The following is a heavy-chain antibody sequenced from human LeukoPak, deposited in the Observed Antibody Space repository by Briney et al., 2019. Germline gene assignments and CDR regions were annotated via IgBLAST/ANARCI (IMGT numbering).Heavy chain of an antibody. Sequence: GGSLRLSCAASGFTFSSYWMHWVRQAPGKGLVWVSRINSGGSSTSYADSVKGRFTISRDNAKNTLYLQMNSLRAEDTAVYYCASTYSSGWSFNFDYWGQGTLVTVSS. V-gene: IGHV3-74*01. D-gene: IGHD6-19*01. CDR3: ASTYSSGWSFNFDY. J-gene: IGHJ4*02. CDR1: GFTFSSYW. CDR2: INSGGSST.